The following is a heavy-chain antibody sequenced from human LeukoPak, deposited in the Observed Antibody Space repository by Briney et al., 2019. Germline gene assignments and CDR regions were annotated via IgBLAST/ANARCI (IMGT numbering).Heavy chain of an antibody. CDR3: ARDGYYYDSSGYSVY. Sequence: PGGSLRLSCAASGFTFSSYAMHWVRQAPGKGLEWVAVISYDGSNKYYADSVKGRFTISRDNSKNTLYLQMNSLRAEDTAVYHCARDGYYYDSSGYSVYWGQGTLVTVSS. CDR2: ISYDGSNK. D-gene: IGHD3-22*01. J-gene: IGHJ4*02. V-gene: IGHV3-30-3*01. CDR1: GFTFSSYA.